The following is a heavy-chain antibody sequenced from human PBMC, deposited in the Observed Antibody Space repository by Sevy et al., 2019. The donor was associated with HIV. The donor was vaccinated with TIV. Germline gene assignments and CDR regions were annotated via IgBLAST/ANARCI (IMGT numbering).Heavy chain of an antibody. CDR3: ARDRGRGEVALDL. CDR2: ITSSRNTI. Sequence: GGSLRLSCAASGFRFRDYRMNWVRQAPGKGLEWVSYITSSRNTINYGDSVKGRFTISRDNGRNSLYLQINSLRHEDTAVYYCARDRGRGEVALDLWGQGTLVTVSS. CDR1: GFRFRDYR. J-gene: IGHJ5*02. D-gene: IGHD3-10*01. V-gene: IGHV3-48*02.